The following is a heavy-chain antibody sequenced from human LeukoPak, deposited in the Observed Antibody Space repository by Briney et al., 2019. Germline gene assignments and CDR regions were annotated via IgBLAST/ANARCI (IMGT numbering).Heavy chain of an antibody. CDR2: IYSGGST. J-gene: IGHJ4*02. CDR1: GFTVSSNY. CDR3: ARGDWNDGLDY. Sequence: GGSLRLSCAASGFTVSSNYMSWVRQAPGKGLEWVSVIYSGGSTYYADSVKGRFTASRDNSKNTLYLQMNSLRAEDTAAYYCARGDWNDGLDYWGQGTLVTVSS. D-gene: IGHD1-1*01. V-gene: IGHV3-53*01.